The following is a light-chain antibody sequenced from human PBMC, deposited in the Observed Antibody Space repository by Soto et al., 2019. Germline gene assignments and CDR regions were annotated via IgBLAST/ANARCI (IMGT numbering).Light chain of an antibody. CDR3: QQFGSSPPCT. J-gene: IGKJ2*02. CDR1: QSINSNY. Sequence: EIVLTQSPGTLSLSPGESAALSCRASQSINSNYLAWYQQKPGQAPRLLLYGASNRATGIPDRFSGSGSGTDFTLTISRLEPEDFAVYYCQQFGSSPPCTFGQGTKLEIK. V-gene: IGKV3-20*01. CDR2: GAS.